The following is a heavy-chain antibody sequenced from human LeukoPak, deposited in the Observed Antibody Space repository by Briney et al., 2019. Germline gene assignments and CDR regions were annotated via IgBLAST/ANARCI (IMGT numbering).Heavy chain of an antibody. J-gene: IGHJ5*02. CDR1: GGTFSSYA. V-gene: IGHV1-69*13. D-gene: IGHD6-19*01. CDR2: IIPIFGTA. CDR3: ARVGGEGFIAVAGHNWFDP. Sequence: GASVKVSCKASGGTFSSYAISWVRQAPGQGLEWMGGIIPIFGTANYAQKFQGRVTITADESTSTAYMELSSLRSEDTAVYYCARVGGEGFIAVAGHNWFDPWGQGTLVTVSS.